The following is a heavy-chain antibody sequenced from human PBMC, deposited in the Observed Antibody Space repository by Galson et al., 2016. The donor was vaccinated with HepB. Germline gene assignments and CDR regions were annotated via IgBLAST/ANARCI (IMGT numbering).Heavy chain of an antibody. V-gene: IGHV1-18*04. CDR3: ARASCEFPSNFDY. Sequence: SVKVSCKASGYTISRSGFTWVRQAPGQGLEWMGWISAWNGHTKYPQKFQGRVTMITDKSTSTAYMELKNLTSDDTAIYYCARASCEFPSNFDYWGQGTLVTLSS. D-gene: IGHD3-10*01. CDR2: ISAWNGHT. CDR1: GYTISRSG. J-gene: IGHJ4*02.